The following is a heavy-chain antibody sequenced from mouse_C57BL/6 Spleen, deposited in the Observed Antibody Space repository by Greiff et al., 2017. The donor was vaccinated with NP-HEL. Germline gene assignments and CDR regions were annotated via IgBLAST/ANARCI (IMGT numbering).Heavy chain of an antibody. J-gene: IGHJ4*01. CDR3: ARFYDYDGGDY. D-gene: IGHD2-4*01. V-gene: IGHV1-54*01. CDR1: GYAFTNYL. Sequence: VKLMESGAELVRPGTSVKVSCKASGYAFTNYLIEWVKQRPGQGLEWIGVINPGSGGTNYNEKFKGKATLTADKSSSTAYMQLSSLTSEDSAVYFCARFYDYDGGDYWGQGTSVTVSS. CDR2: INPGSGGT.